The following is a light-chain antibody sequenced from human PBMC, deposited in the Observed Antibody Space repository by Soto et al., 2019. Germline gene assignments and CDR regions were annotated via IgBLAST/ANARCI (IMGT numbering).Light chain of an antibody. CDR2: GAS. CDR1: QSVSSF. V-gene: IGKV3D-15*01. CDR3: QQYKTWPPL. Sequence: EGVMTQSPATLSLSPGERATLSCRASQSVSSFLAWYHQIPGQAPRLLIYGASTRATGVPARFSGSGSGTEFTLTISSLQSEDFGLYYCQQYKTWPPLFGPATKVDIK. J-gene: IGKJ3*01.